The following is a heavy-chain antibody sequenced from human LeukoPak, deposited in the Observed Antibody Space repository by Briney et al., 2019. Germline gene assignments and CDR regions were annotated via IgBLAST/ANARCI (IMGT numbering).Heavy chain of an antibody. J-gene: IGHJ6*03. D-gene: IGHD1-14*01. Sequence: GGSLRLSCAASGFSLSNYGMHWVRQAPGKGLEWVAALLYDGNTKHYADSVKGRSTISRDISKNTFYLQMNSLTAEDTAVYYCARDHRPEIQYYYMDVWGKGTTVAVSS. V-gene: IGHV3-33*01. CDR1: GFSLSNYG. CDR3: ARDHRPEIQYYYMDV. CDR2: LLYDGNTK.